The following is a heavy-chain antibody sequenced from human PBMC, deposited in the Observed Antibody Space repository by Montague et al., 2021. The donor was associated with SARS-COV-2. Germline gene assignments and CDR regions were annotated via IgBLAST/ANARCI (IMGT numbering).Heavy chain of an antibody. V-gene: IGHV4-59*01. CDR3: ARGSGWMGNAFDI. CDR1: GGSISSYY. Sequence: SETLSLTCTVAGGSISSYYWSWIRQHPGKGLEWIGYIYYSGSNNXXPSLKGRVTISVDTSKNQFSLKLSSVTAADTAVYYCARGSGWMGNAFDIWGQGTMVTVSS. D-gene: IGHD6-19*01. CDR2: IYYSGSN. J-gene: IGHJ3*02.